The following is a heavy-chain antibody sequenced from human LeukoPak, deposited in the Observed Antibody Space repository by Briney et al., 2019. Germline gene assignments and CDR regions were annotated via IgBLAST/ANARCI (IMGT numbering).Heavy chain of an antibody. J-gene: IGHJ1*01. CDR3: AGGSVWELLVNEYFQH. D-gene: IGHD1-26*01. Sequence: GASVKVSCKASGGTFSSYAISWVRQAPGQGLEWMGGIIPIFGTANYAQKFQGRVTITADESTSTAYMELSSLRSEDTAVYYCAGGSVWELLVNEYFQHWGQGTLVTVSS. CDR1: GGTFSSYA. CDR2: IIPIFGTA. V-gene: IGHV1-69*13.